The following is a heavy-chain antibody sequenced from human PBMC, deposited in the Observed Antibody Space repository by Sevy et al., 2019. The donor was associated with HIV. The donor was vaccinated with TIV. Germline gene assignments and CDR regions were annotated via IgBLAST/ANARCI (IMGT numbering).Heavy chain of an antibody. CDR1: GFTFSSYG. J-gene: IGHJ6*02. Sequence: GGSLRLSCAASGFTFSSYGMHWVRQAPGKGLEWVAVISYDGSNKYYADSVKGRFTISRDNSKNTLYLQMNGLRAEDTAVYYCAKDALLWFRELSAGIDVWGQGTTVTVSS. V-gene: IGHV3-30*18. CDR2: ISYDGSNK. D-gene: IGHD3-10*01. CDR3: AKDALLWFRELSAGIDV.